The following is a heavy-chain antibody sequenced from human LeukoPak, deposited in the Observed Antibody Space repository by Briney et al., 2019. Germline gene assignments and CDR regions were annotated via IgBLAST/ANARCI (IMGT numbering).Heavy chain of an antibody. Sequence: GTSLRLSCAASGFSFSSFGMHWVRQAPGKGLEWVAVVSYDGNKKYYGDSVKGRFTISRDNSMNTLYLKMNSLRADDTAVYYCSRDPRGIALAGTYDYWGQGILVTVS. CDR2: VSYDGNKK. CDR1: GFSFSSFG. D-gene: IGHD6-19*01. CDR3: SRDPRGIALAGTYDY. J-gene: IGHJ4*02. V-gene: IGHV3-30*03.